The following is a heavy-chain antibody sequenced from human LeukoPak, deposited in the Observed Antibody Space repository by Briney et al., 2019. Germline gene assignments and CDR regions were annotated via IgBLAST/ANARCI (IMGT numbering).Heavy chain of an antibody. J-gene: IGHJ3*02. Sequence: GGSLRLSCAASGFTFSDYYMSWIRQAPGKGLEWVSYISSSGSTIYYADSVKGRFTISRDNAKNSLYLRMNSLRAEDTAVYYCATRTRMVRGRLGAFDIWGQGTMVTVSS. CDR3: ATRTRMVRGRLGAFDI. V-gene: IGHV3-11*04. CDR1: GFTFSDYY. CDR2: ISSSGSTI. D-gene: IGHD3-10*01.